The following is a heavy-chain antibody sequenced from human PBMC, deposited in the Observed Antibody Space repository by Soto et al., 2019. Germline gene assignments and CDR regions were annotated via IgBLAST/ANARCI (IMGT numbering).Heavy chain of an antibody. CDR3: VASLAASGLNWLDP. V-gene: IGHV4-4*07. D-gene: IGHD6-13*01. CDR2: IFANGHT. Sequence: PSETLSLTCTISGGSISGYYWNWVRQPPGKGLEWIGLIFANGHTDYNPSLKSRVTMSVDASKNQFSLRLTSMTAADTAVYYCVASLAASGLNWLDPWGRGTLVTVSS. J-gene: IGHJ5*02. CDR1: GGSISGYY.